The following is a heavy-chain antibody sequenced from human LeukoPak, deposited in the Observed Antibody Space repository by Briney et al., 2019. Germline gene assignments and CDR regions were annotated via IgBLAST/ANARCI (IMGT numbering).Heavy chain of an antibody. CDR1: GFTFSSYA. D-gene: IGHD2-15*01. Sequence: GGSLRLSCAASGFTFSSYAMSWVRQAPGKGLEWVSAISGSGGSTYYADSVKGRFTISRDNSKNTLYLQMNSLRAEDTAVYYCAKDHKYCSGGSCYSFLVLRGYYFDYWGQGTLVTVSS. CDR2: ISGSGGST. J-gene: IGHJ4*02. CDR3: AKDHKYCSGGSCYSFLVLRGYYFDY. V-gene: IGHV3-23*01.